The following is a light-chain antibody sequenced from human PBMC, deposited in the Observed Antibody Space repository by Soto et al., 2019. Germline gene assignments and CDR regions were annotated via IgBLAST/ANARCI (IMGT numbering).Light chain of an antibody. CDR2: AAS. CDR1: QSIITY. J-gene: IGKJ2*01. Sequence: DIQMTQSPSSLSASVGDRVTITCRTSQSIITYLNWYQQKPGKAPKLLIYAASSLQSGVPSRFSGSGSGTDFILTISSLQPEDFATYYCQESYTTPYTFGQGTKLEIK. CDR3: QESYTTPYT. V-gene: IGKV1-39*01.